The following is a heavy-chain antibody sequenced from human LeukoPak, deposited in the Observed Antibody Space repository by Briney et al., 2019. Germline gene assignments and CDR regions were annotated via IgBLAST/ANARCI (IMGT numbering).Heavy chain of an antibody. V-gene: IGHV3-7*01. CDR2: INEDGSHK. D-gene: IGHD2-21*02. CDR3: VAGDWGARDSFDL. J-gene: IGHJ3*01. Sequence: PGGSLRLSCAASGFTFITYWMSWGRQPRGNGLGWVATINEDGSHKNYVDCVKGRFTISRDNAQNSFFLQMRSLRAEDKSVYYCVAGDWGARDSFDLWGRGTMVTVSS. CDR1: GFTFITYW.